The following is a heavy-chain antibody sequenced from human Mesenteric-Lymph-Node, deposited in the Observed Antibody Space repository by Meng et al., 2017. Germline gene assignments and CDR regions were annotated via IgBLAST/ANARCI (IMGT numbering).Heavy chain of an antibody. CDR2: IHSRGIT. CDR1: GGSISSGSYY. D-gene: IGHD2-15*01. V-gene: IGHV4-61*02. CDR3: ATKRAGSCSGGSCSSGYFDY. J-gene: IGHJ4*02. Sequence: SCSVSGGSISSGSYYWNWIRQPAGKGLEWIGRIHSRGITNYNPSLKSRVTITVDTSNNQFSLKLSSWTAADTAVYYCATKRAGSCSGGSCSSGYFDYWGQGTLVTVSS.